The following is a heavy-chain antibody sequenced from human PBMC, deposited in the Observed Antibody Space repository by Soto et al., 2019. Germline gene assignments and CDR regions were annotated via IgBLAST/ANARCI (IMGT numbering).Heavy chain of an antibody. D-gene: IGHD2-21*02. Sequence: EVQLVESGGGLVQPGGSLRLSCAASGFTFSSYAMNWVRQAPGTGLDWISYISSSSRTIYYSDSVKGRFTISRDNAKNALYLQVNRLRAEDTAVYYCARDGSDFGSSWFDPWGQGTLVTVSS. V-gene: IGHV3-48*01. CDR1: GFTFSSYA. CDR2: ISSSSRTI. CDR3: ARDGSDFGSSWFDP. J-gene: IGHJ5*02.